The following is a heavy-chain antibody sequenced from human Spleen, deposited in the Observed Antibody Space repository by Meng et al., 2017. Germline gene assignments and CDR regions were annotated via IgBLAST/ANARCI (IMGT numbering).Heavy chain of an antibody. CDR1: GFTFSSYA. CDR2: ISASGGSP. D-gene: IGHD4-11*01. Sequence: GGSLRLSCGASGFTFSSYAMTWVRQAPGKGLEWVSAISASGGSPYYADSVKGRFTISRDKSKNTLYLQMSSLRAEDTAIYYCAKGASNYVGAPVDYWGQGTLVTVSS. J-gene: IGHJ4*02. CDR3: AKGASNYVGAPVDY. V-gene: IGHV3-23*01.